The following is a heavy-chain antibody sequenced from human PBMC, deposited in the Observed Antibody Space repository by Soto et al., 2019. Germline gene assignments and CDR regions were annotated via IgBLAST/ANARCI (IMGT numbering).Heavy chain of an antibody. J-gene: IGHJ6*02. CDR1: GGSISSGDYY. CDR3: ARVRGPYTSSGGMDV. CDR2: IYYSGST. Sequence: PSETLSLTCTVSGGSISSGDYYWSWIRQPPGKGLEWIGYIYYSGSTYYNPSLKSRVTISVDTSKNQFSLKLSSVTAADTAVYYCARVRGPYTSSGGMDVWGQGTTVTVSS. V-gene: IGHV4-30-4*01. D-gene: IGHD6-6*01.